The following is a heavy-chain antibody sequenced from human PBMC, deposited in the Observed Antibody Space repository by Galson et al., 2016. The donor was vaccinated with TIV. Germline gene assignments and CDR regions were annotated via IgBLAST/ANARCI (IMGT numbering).Heavy chain of an antibody. CDR2: IDWDDDQ. D-gene: IGHD3-22*01. CDR3: ARISGYYDSSGHYIPRSFDY. J-gene: IGHJ4*02. V-gene: IGHV2-70*11. Sequence: PALVKPTQTLTLTCSFSGFSLNTDGLCVNWIRQPPGKALEWLARIDWDDDQSFSSSLKTRLTISKDTSKHQVVLTMTNMDPVDTATYYCARISGYYDSSGHYIPRSFDYWGQGILVTVSS. CDR1: GFSLNTDGLC.